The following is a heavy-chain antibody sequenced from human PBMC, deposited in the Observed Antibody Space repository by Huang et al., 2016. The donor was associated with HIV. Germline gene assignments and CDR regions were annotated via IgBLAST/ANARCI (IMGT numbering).Heavy chain of an antibody. J-gene: IGHJ4*02. CDR1: GGSISSYY. Sequence: QVQLQESGPGLVKPSETLSLTCTVSGGSISSYYWSWIRQPPGKGLEWIGYIYYTGSTNYNPSLNSRVTISVDTSKNQFALKVTSVTAADTAVYYCARVWGGGSCDYWGQGTLVTVSS. CDR3: ARVWGGGSCDY. CDR2: IYYTGST. V-gene: IGHV4-59*01. D-gene: IGHD2-15*01.